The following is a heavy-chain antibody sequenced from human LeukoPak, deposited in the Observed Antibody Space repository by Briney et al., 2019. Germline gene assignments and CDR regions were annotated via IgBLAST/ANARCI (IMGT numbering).Heavy chain of an antibody. CDR3: ARDDDTSSHYSLFEY. Sequence: GGSLRLSCAASGFTFSSYWMHWVRQAPGKGLVWVAVLWAHGRSEYYADSVKGRFSISRDTSRSTVYLQMNSLRAEDTAVYYCARDDDTSSHYSLFEYWGQGTRVTVSS. J-gene: IGHJ4*02. CDR2: LWAHGRSE. D-gene: IGHD3-22*01. CDR1: GFTFSSYW. V-gene: IGHV3-33*08.